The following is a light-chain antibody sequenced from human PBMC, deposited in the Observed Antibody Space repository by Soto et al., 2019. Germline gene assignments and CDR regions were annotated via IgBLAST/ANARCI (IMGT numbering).Light chain of an antibody. Sequence: DIQMTQSPSSVSASVGDRVSITCRASQGISDWLAWYQQKPGRAPKLLIYTGSSLQSGVPSRFSGTGSGTDFTLTISSLQPEDVATYYCQQANSFPLTFGGGTKVEIK. V-gene: IGKV1-12*01. CDR1: QGISDW. J-gene: IGKJ4*01. CDR3: QQANSFPLT. CDR2: TGS.